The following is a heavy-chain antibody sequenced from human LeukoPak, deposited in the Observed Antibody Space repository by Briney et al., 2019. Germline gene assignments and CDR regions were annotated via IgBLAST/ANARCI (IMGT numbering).Heavy chain of an antibody. D-gene: IGHD3-10*01. CDR3: ARQDARYYYGSGSYTPFGMDV. CDR1: GYSFTSYW. CDR2: IYPGDSDT. V-gene: IGHV5-51*01. J-gene: IGHJ6*02. Sequence: GESLKISCKGSGYSFTSYWIGWVRQMPGKGLEWMGIIYPGDSDTRYSPSFQGPVTISADKSISTAYLQWSSLKASDTAMYYCARQDARYYYGSGSYTPFGMDVWGQGTTVTVSS.